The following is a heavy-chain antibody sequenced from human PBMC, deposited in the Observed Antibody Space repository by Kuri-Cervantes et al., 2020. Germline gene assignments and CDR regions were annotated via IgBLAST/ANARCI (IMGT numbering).Heavy chain of an antibody. CDR2: INHSGST. CDR1: GGSFSGYY. Sequence: SETLSLTCAVYGGSFSGYYWSWIRQPPGKGLEWIGEINHSGSTNYNPSLKSRVTISVDTSKNQFSLKLSSVTAADTAVYYCARGQEYCSGGSCRSYYFDCWGQGTLVTVSS. D-gene: IGHD2-15*01. CDR3: ARGQEYCSGGSCRSYYFDC. V-gene: IGHV4-34*01. J-gene: IGHJ4*02.